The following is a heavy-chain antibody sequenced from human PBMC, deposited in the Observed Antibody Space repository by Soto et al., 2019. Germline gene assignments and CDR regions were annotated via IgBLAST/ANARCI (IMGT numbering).Heavy chain of an antibody. V-gene: IGHV3-53*01. CDR1: GLTISGKKY. CDR2: LYDVDGS. CDR3: ARAGVTPDFFDY. J-gene: IGHJ4*02. D-gene: IGHD2-21*02. Sequence: DVQLVESGGGLIQPGESLRLSCAAFGLTISGKKYVAWVRQAPGKGLEWVSGLYDVDGSFYADSVRGRFTTSSDSSKTTVYLQMNSLRAEDTAVYYCARAGVTPDFFDYWGQGTLVTVSS.